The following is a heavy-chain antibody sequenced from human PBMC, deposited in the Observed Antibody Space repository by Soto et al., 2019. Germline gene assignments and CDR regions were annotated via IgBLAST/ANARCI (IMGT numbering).Heavy chain of an antibody. D-gene: IGHD3-10*01. CDR1: GYTLITYY. V-gene: IGHV1-2*02. J-gene: IGHJ5*02. Sequence: ASVKVSCKASGYTLITYYMHWVRQAPGLGLEWMGWINTRNGVTKYAQKFQDRVSMTRDPSITTAYMHLTRLTSDDTAVYYCARGTGSSWLDPWGQGTLVTVSS. CDR2: INTRNGVT. CDR3: ARGTGSSWLDP.